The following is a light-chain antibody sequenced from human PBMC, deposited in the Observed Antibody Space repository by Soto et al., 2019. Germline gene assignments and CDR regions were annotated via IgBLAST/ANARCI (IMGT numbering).Light chain of an antibody. CDR2: DAS. J-gene: IGKJ1*01. Sequence: EIVLTQSPATLSLSPGERATLSCGARQSVSSSYLAWYQQKPGLAPRLLIYDASSRATGIPDRFSGSGSGTDFTLTISRLEPEDFAVYYCQQYGSSPPTWTFGQGTKVEIK. V-gene: IGKV3D-20*01. CDR1: QSVSSSY. CDR3: QQYGSSPPTWT.